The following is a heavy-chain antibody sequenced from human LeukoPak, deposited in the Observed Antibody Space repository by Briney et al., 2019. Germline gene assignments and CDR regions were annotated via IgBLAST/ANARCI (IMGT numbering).Heavy chain of an antibody. Sequence: GASVKVSCKASGGTFSSYAISWVRQAPGQGLEWMGGIIPIFGTANYAQKFQGRVTITADKSTSTAYMKLSSLRSEDTAVYYCAKGFDSGLYKLYFFDYWGQGTLVTVSS. J-gene: IGHJ4*02. D-gene: IGHD3-16*01. CDR2: IIPIFGTA. CDR1: GGTFSSYA. V-gene: IGHV1-69*06. CDR3: AKGFDSGLYKLYFFDY.